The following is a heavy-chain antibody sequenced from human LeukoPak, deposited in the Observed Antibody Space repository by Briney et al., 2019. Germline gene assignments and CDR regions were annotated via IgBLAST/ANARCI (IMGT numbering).Heavy chain of an antibody. Sequence: SETLSLTCTVSGGSISSYYWSWIRQPPGKGLGWIGYVYYNGNTIYNPSLKSRVTISVDTSKNQFSLNVTSVTAADTAVYYCARTTSSGWSRFFDFWSQGSLVTVSS. CDR2: VYYNGNT. J-gene: IGHJ4*02. CDR3: ARTTSSGWSRFFDF. V-gene: IGHV4-59*01. CDR1: GGSISSYY. D-gene: IGHD6-19*01.